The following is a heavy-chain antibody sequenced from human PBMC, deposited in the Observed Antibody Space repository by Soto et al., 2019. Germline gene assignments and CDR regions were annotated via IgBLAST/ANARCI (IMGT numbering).Heavy chain of an antibody. CDR1: GYTFSNYG. CDR2: ISTYNGNT. J-gene: IGHJ4*02. V-gene: IGHV1-18*01. CDR3: ARGDYLDS. Sequence: QVQLLQSGTEVRQPGASVKVSCKASGYTFSNYGISWVRQAPGQGLDWMGWISTYNGNTKFAQNLQGRVTVTTDTSTSTVHMELRSLRSDDTAVYYCARGDYLDSWGQGTLVTVSS.